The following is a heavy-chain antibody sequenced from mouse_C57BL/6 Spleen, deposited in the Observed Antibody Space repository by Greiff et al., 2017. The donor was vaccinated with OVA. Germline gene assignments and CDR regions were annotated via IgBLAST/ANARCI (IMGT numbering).Heavy chain of an antibody. Sequence: QVQLQQSGAELARPGASVKLSCKASGYTFTSYGISWVKQRTGQGLEWIGEIYPRSGNTYYNEKFKGKATLTADKSSSTAYVELRSLTSEDSAVYFCSSTTTVVAKWYFDVWGTGTTVTVSS. CDR3: SSTTTVVAKWYFDV. D-gene: IGHD1-1*01. CDR2: IYPRSGNT. J-gene: IGHJ1*03. V-gene: IGHV1-81*01. CDR1: GYTFTSYG.